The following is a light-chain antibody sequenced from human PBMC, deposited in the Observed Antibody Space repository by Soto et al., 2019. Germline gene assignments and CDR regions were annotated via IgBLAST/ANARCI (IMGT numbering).Light chain of an antibody. V-gene: IGLV2-23*01. Sequence: LTQPASVSGSPGQSITISCTGTSSDVGSYNLVSWYQQHPGKAPKLMIYEGSKRPSGVSNRFSGSKSGNTASLTISGLQAEDEADYYCCSYAGSRSYVFGTGTKVTVL. CDR3: CSYAGSRSYV. CDR2: EGS. J-gene: IGLJ1*01. CDR1: SSDVGSYNL.